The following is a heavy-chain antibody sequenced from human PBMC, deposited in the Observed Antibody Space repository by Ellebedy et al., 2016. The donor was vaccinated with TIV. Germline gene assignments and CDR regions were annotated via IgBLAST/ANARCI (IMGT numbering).Heavy chain of an antibody. CDR1: GGTFSSYA. Sequence: AASVKVSCKASGGTFSSYAISWARQAPGQGLEWMGWINPNSGGTNYAQKFQGRVTMTRDTSISTAYMELSRLRSDDTAVYYCARGGYSNPFSRGVCWFDPWGQGTLVTVSS. CDR2: INPNSGGT. J-gene: IGHJ5*02. V-gene: IGHV1-2*02. CDR3: ARGGYSNPFSRGVCWFDP. D-gene: IGHD4-11*01.